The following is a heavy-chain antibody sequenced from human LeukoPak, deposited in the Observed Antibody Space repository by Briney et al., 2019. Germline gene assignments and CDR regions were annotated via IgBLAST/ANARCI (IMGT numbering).Heavy chain of an antibody. CDR2: IYHSGST. V-gene: IGHV4-38-2*02. CDR1: GYSISSGYY. CDR3: ARGLYDILTASYPYFDY. Sequence: SETLSLTCTVSGYSISSGYYWGWIRQPPGKGLEWIGSIYHSGSTYYNPSLKSRVTISVDTSKNQFSLKLSSVTAADTAVYYCARGLYDILTASYPYFDYWGQGTLVSVSS. J-gene: IGHJ4*02. D-gene: IGHD3-9*01.